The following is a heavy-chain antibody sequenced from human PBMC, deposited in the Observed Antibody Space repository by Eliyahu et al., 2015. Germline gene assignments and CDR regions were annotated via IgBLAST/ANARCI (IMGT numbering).Heavy chain of an antibody. CDR1: GGSISSGSYY. Sequence: QVQLQESGPGLVKPSQTLSLTCTVSGGSISSGSYYWSWIRQPAGKGLEWIGRIYTSGSTNYNPSLKSRVTISVDTSKNQFSLKLSSVTAADTAVYYCARGHWYFDLWGRGTLVTVSS. CDR3: ARGHWYFDL. V-gene: IGHV4-61*02. J-gene: IGHJ2*01. CDR2: IYTSGST.